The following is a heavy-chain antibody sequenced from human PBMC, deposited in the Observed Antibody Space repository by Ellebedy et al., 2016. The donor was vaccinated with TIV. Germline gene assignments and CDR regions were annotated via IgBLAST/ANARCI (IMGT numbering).Heavy chain of an antibody. V-gene: IGHV1-2*02. CDR1: GYTFTGYY. CDR2: INPNSGGT. CDR3: ARGLTRSGYCSSTSCFRAHDY. Sequence: ASVKVSXKASGYTFTGYYMHWVRQAPGQGLEWMGWINPNSGGTNYAQKFQGRVTMTRDTSISTAYMELSRLRSDDTAVYYCARGLTRSGYCSSTSCFRAHDYWGQGTLVTVSS. J-gene: IGHJ4*02. D-gene: IGHD2-2*01.